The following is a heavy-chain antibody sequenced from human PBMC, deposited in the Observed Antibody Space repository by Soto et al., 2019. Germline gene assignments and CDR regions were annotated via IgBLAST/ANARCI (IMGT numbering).Heavy chain of an antibody. J-gene: IGHJ3*02. Sequence: EVQLVESGGGLVQPGGSLRLSCAASGFTFSSYWMHWVRQAPGKGLVWVSRINSDGSATSYADSVKGRFTISRDNVKNTQYMQMYSPRAEDTAVYYSARQAMARVGAFDIWGQGTMVTVSS. V-gene: IGHV3-74*01. CDR1: GFTFSSYW. CDR2: INSDGSAT. D-gene: IGHD5-18*01. CDR3: ARQAMARVGAFDI.